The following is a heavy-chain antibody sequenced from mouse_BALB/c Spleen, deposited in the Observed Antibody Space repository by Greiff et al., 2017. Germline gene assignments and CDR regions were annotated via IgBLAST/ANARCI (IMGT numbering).Heavy chain of an antibody. Sequence: VQLQQPGLELVKPGAQVKLPCKTSGYTFTAYTMHWVKQSHGKSLEGIGGINPNNGGTSYNQKSKGKATLTVDKSSSTAYMELRSLTSEDSAVYYCARRGYGDLAPFAYWGQGTLVTVSA. CDR2: INPNNGGT. CDR1: GYTFTAYT. D-gene: IGHD2-2*01. V-gene: IGHV1-18*01. CDR3: ARRGYGDLAPFAY. J-gene: IGHJ3*01.